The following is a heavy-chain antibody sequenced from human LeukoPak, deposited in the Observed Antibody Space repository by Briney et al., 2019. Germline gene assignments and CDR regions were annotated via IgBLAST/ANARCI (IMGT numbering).Heavy chain of an antibody. Sequence: ASVKVSCKASGYTFTSYAMNWVRQAPGQGLEWMGWINTNTGNPTYAQGFTGRFVFSLDASVSTAYLQISSLKAEDTAVYYCAINKGGSYYPFDYWGQGTLVTASS. J-gene: IGHJ4*02. CDR1: GYTFTSYA. CDR2: INTNTGNP. V-gene: IGHV7-4-1*02. D-gene: IGHD1-26*01. CDR3: AINKGGSYYPFDY.